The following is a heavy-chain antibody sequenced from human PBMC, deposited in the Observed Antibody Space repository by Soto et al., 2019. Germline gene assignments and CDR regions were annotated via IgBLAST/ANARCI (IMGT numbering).Heavy chain of an antibody. Sequence: GASVKVSCKASGYTFTSYGISWVRQAPGQGLEWMGWISAYNGNTNYAQKLQGRVTMTTDTSTSTAYMELRSLRSDDTAVYYCARGASGYYYYYGRDVWGQGTPVTVSS. J-gene: IGHJ6*02. CDR1: GYTFTSYG. CDR2: ISAYNGNT. D-gene: IGHD6-25*01. V-gene: IGHV1-18*01. CDR3: ARGASGYYYYYGRDV.